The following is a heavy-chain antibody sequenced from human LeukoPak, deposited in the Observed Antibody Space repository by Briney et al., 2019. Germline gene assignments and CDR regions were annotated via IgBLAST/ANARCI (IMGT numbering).Heavy chain of an antibody. Sequence: GGSLRLSCAASGFTFSSYWMSWVRQAPGKGLEWVANIKQDGSEKYYVDSVKGRFTISRDNAKNSLYLQMNSLRAEDTAAYYCARGYVLLWFGELPDYFDYWGQGTLVTVSS. D-gene: IGHD3-10*01. CDR2: IKQDGSEK. CDR3: ARGYVLLWFGELPDYFDY. CDR1: GFTFSSYW. V-gene: IGHV3-7*01. J-gene: IGHJ4*02.